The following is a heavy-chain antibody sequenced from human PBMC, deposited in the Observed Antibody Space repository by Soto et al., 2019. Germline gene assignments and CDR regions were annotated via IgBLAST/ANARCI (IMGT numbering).Heavy chain of an antibody. D-gene: IGHD3-10*01. CDR2: INHSGTT. J-gene: IGHJ5*02. CDR3: ARGRSYYGAGSLNRFDP. V-gene: IGHV4-34*01. CDR1: GGPFSGYY. Sequence: QVQLQQWGAGLLKPSETLSLTCGVYGGPFSGYYWSWIRQPPGKGLEWIGEINHSGTTNYNPSLKSRVTTSIDTSKNQFSLKLSSVTAADTAVYYCARGRSYYGAGSLNRFDPWGQGTLVTVSS.